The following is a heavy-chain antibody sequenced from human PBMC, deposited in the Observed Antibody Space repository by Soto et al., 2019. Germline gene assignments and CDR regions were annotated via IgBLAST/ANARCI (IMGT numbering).Heavy chain of an antibody. CDR3: ARLPWADYGGIFDP. D-gene: IGHD4-17*01. J-gene: IGHJ5*02. CDR2: IWYSGST. CDR1: GGSISSYY. Sequence: QVQLQESGPGLVKPSETLSLTCTVSGGSISSYYWSWIRQPPGKGLEWIGYIWYSGSTNYNPSLNSRVTISVDTSKNQFSLKLSSVTAADTAVYYWARLPWADYGGIFDPWGQGTLVTVSS. V-gene: IGHV4-59*01.